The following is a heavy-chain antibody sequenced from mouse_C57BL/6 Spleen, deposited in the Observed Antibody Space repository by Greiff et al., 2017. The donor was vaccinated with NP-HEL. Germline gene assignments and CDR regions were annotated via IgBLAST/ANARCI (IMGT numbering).Heavy chain of an antibody. CDR1: GYSFTGYY. J-gene: IGHJ1*03. CDR2: INPSTGGT. Sequence: EVKLQESGPELVKPGASVKISCKASGYSFTGYYMHWVKQSSEKSLEWIGEINPSTGGTSYNQKFKGKATLTVDKSSSTAYMQLKSLTSEDSAVYYCARPPTGYYWYFDVWGTGTTVTVSS. CDR3: ARPPTGYYWYFDV. V-gene: IGHV1-43*01.